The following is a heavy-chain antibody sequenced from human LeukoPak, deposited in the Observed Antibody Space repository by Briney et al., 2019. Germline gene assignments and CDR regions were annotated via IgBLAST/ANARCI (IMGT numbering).Heavy chain of an antibody. CDR2: ISAYNGNT. J-gene: IGHJ4*02. CDR1: GYTFTSYG. CDR3: ARERDGYNDALVDY. D-gene: IGHD5-24*01. V-gene: IGHV1-18*01. Sequence: ASVKVSCKASGYTFTSYGISWVRQAPGQGLEWMGWISAYNGNTNYAQKLQGRVTMTTDTSTSTAYMELRSLRSDDTAVYYCARERDGYNDALVDYWGQGTLVTVSS.